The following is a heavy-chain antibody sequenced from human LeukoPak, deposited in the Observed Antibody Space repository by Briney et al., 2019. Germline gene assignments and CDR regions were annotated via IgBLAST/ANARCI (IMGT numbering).Heavy chain of an antibody. J-gene: IGHJ4*02. V-gene: IGHV3-23*01. CDR2: ISGSGCST. Sequence: GGSLRLSCAASGFTVSSNYMSWVRQAPGKGLEWVSAISGSGCSTYFADSVKGWFTISRDNSKNTLYLQMNGLRAEDTAVYYCANKGGYGASDYWGQGTLVTVSS. D-gene: IGHD4-17*01. CDR1: GFTVSSNY. CDR3: ANKGGYGASDY.